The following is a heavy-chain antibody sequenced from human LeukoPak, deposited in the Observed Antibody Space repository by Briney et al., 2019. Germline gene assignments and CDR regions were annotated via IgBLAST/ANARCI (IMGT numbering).Heavy chain of an antibody. CDR3: ARSSYYDFWSGPYGMDV. CDR2: ISSSSSYI. J-gene: IGHJ6*02. Sequence: GSLRLSCAASGFTFSSYSMNWVRQAPGKGLEWVSSISSSSSYIYYADSVKGRFTISRDNAKNSLYLQMNSLRAEDTAVYYCARSSYYDFWSGPYGMDVWGQGTTVTVSS. D-gene: IGHD3-3*01. CDR1: GFTFSSYS. V-gene: IGHV3-21*01.